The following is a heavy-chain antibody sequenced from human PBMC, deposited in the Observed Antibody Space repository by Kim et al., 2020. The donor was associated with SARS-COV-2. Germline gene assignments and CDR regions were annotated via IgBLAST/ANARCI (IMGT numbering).Heavy chain of an antibody. CDR1: GFTFDDYA. V-gene: IGHV3-9*01. CDR3: AKADTADYYGMDV. J-gene: IGHJ6*02. Sequence: GGSLRLSCAAYGFTFDDYAMHWVRQAPGKGLEWVSGISWNSGSIGYADSVKGRFTISRDNAKNSLYLQMNILRAEDTALYYCAKADTADYYGMDVWGQGTTVTVS. D-gene: IGHD5-18*01. CDR2: ISWNSGSI.